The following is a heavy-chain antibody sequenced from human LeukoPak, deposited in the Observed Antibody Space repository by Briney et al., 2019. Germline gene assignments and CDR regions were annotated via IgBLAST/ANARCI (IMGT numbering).Heavy chain of an antibody. CDR3: ARVGCRGGSCSSRGDYYYGMDV. D-gene: IGHD2-15*01. Sequence: GRSLRLSCAASGFTFSTCAMHWVRQAPGKGLEWVAVISYDGSNKYYGDSVKGRFSISRDNSKNTLYLQMNSLRAADTSVYYCARVGCRGGSCSSRGDYYYGMDVWGQGTTVTVSS. CDR2: ISYDGSNK. CDR1: GFTFSTCA. J-gene: IGHJ6*02. V-gene: IGHV3-30-3*01.